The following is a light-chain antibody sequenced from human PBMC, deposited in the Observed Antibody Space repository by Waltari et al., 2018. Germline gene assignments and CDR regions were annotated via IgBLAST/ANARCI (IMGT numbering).Light chain of an antibody. J-gene: IGLJ2*01. CDR2: ADT. Sequence: SYFLTQTPSVSVAPGQTARITCGGNNIGSRRGQRYQQKPGQAPARVIYADTARPSGIPQRFSGSNSGNTATLIINKVEVGDEADYYCQLWDSTADVVFGAGTRLTVL. CDR3: QLWDSTADVV. V-gene: IGLV3-21*02. CDR1: NIGSRR.